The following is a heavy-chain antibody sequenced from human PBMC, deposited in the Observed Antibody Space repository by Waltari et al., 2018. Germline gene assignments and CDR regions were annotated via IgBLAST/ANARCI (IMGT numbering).Heavy chain of an antibody. Sequence: EVQLVETGGGFIQPGESLRLSCAVSGFAVRDNYMSWVRQAPGKGLEWVSVIYSGASTYYADSVKGRFTISRDTSKNTVYLQMNSLRGEDTAVYFCASHYCSGGSCYFDYWGQGTLVTVSS. J-gene: IGHJ4*02. CDR1: GFAVRDNY. V-gene: IGHV3-53*02. CDR3: ASHYCSGGSCYFDY. D-gene: IGHD2-15*01. CDR2: IYSGAST.